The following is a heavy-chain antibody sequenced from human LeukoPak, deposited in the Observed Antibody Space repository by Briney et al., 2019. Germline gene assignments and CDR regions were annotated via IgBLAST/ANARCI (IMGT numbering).Heavy chain of an antibody. Sequence: ASVKVSCKASGYTFSGYYIHWVRQAPGQGLEWMGWIIPNSGATNYAQNFQGRVTMTRDTSISTAYMELSRLRSDDTAVYYCARAPIWGGLVTYYYLDVWGKGTTVTISS. V-gene: IGHV1-2*02. D-gene: IGHD3-16*01. CDR3: ARAPIWGGLVTYYYLDV. CDR1: GYTFSGYY. J-gene: IGHJ6*03. CDR2: IIPNSGAT.